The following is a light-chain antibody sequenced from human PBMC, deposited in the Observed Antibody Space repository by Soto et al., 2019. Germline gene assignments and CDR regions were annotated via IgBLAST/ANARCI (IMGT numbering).Light chain of an antibody. CDR2: GAS. CDR3: QQYNNWPWG. CDR1: QSVSSN. J-gene: IGKJ1*01. Sequence: EIVMTQSPATLSVSPGERATLSCRASQSVSSNLAWYQQKPGQAPRLLIYGASTRATGIPARFSGSGSGTEFTLTISSLQSEDFAVYYGQQYNNWPWGFGQGTKVEIK. V-gene: IGKV3-15*01.